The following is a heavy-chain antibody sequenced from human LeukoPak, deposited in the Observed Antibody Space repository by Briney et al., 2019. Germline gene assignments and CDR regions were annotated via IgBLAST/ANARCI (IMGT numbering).Heavy chain of an antibody. CDR1: GYTFTAYY. V-gene: IGHV1-2*02. CDR2: INPNSGGK. D-gene: IGHD3-22*01. Sequence: ASVKVSCKASGYTFTAYYIHWVRQAPGQGLEWMGWINPNSGGKKCAQKFQGRVTMTGDTSISTVYMDLNILRSDDTAVYYCATYYYDSSGYGPAGYWGQGTLVTVSS. CDR3: ATYYYDSSGYGPAGY. J-gene: IGHJ4*02.